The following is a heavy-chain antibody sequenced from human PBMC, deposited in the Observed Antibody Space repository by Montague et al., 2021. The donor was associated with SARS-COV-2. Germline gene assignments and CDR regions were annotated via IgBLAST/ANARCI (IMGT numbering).Heavy chain of an antibody. CDR2: ISSSSSYT. CDR3: ARDVGVVRNWFDP. CDR1: GFTFSDYY. V-gene: IGHV3-11*05. Sequence: LSLTCAASGFTFSDYYMSWIRQAPGKGLEWVSYISSSSSYTNYADSVKGRFTISRDNAKNSLYLQMNSLRAEDTAVYYCARDVGVVRNWFDPWGQGTLVTVSS. D-gene: IGHD3-10*01. J-gene: IGHJ5*02.